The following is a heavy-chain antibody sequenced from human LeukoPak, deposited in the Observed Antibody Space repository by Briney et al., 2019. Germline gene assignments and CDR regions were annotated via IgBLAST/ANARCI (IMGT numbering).Heavy chain of an antibody. D-gene: IGHD6-13*01. V-gene: IGHV4-39*07. J-gene: IGHJ3*02. CDR1: GGSISSSSYY. Sequence: KPSETLSLTCTVSGGSISSSSYYWGWIRQPPGKGLEWIGSIYYSGSTYYNPSLKSRVTISVDTSKNQFSLKLNSVTAADTAVYYCARDWASSSWIRGDAFDIWGQGTMVTVSS. CDR2: IYYSGST. CDR3: ARDWASSSWIRGDAFDI.